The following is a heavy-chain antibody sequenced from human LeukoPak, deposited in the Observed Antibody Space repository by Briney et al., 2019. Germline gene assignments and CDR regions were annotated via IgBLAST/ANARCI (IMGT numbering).Heavy chain of an antibody. CDR2: ISSRGDDT. CDR3: AKGGGSGWKSWFDY. J-gene: IGHJ4*02. CDR1: GFIFSRYT. Sequence: PGGSLRLSCSASGFIFSRYTMHWVRQAPGKGLEYVSGISSRGDDTYYADSVKGRFAIARDNSKNTLDLQMDSLRAEDTAVYYCAKGGGSGWKSWFDYWGQGALVTVSS. D-gene: IGHD6-19*01. V-gene: IGHV3-64*04.